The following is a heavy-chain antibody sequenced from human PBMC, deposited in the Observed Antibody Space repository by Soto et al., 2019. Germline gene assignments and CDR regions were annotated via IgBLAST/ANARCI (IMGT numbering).Heavy chain of an antibody. V-gene: IGHV3-23*01. CDR2: IRGTGGST. J-gene: IGHJ4*02. CDR1: GFTFSDYA. D-gene: IGHD3-10*01. CDR3: AKEYYYDSGPDY. Sequence: PGGSLRLSCAASGFTFSDYAMNWVRQAPGKGLEWVSAIRGTGGSTYYADSAKGRFTISRDNSKNTLYLEMNSLRAEDTGVYYCAKEYYYDSGPDYWGQGTLVTVSS.